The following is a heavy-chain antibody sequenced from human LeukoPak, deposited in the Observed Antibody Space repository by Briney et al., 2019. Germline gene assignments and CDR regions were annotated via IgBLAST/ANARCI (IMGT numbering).Heavy chain of an antibody. V-gene: IGHV1-69*06. CDR2: IIPIFGTA. Sequence: GASVKVSCKASGGTFSSYAIIWVRQAPGQGLEWMGGIIPIFGTANYAQKFQGRVTITADKSTSTAYMELSSLRSEDTAVYYCARAQWLGFDYWGQGTLVTVSS. J-gene: IGHJ4*02. CDR3: ARAQWLGFDY. CDR1: GGTFSSYA. D-gene: IGHD6-19*01.